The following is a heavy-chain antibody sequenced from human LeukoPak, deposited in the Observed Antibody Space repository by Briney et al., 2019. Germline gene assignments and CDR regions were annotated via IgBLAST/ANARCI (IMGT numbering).Heavy chain of an antibody. CDR1: GFTVSSNY. D-gene: IGHD3-22*01. J-gene: IGHJ4*02. V-gene: IGHV3-66*01. CDR2: IYSGGST. CDR3: ARGGYYYDSSGIDY. Sequence: HPGGSLRLSCAASGFTVSSNYMSWVRQAPGKGLEWVSVIYSGGSTYYADSVKGRFTISRDNSKNTLYLQMNSLRAEDTAVYYCARGGYYYDSSGIDYWGQGTLVTVSS.